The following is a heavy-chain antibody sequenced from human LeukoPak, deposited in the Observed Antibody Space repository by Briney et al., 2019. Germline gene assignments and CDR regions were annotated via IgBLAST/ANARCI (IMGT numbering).Heavy chain of an antibody. V-gene: IGHV3-74*01. Sequence: GGSLRLSCAASGFRFSEYWMHWVLQAPGKGPEWLSRISKDGSDVVYADSAKGRFTASRDNAKNTVYLQVTNLRHEDTAVYFCTRGGYSGSSYRFSWGQGTLVTVAS. CDR2: ISKDGSDV. D-gene: IGHD6-25*01. CDR1: GFRFSEYW. CDR3: TRGGYSGSSYRFS. J-gene: IGHJ4*02.